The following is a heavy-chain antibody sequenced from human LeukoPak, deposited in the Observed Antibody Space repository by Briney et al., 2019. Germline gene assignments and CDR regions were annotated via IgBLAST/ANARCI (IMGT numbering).Heavy chain of an antibody. CDR3: AQTFRICSSTSCSKPLDY. J-gene: IGHJ4*02. Sequence: SVKVSCKASGGTFSSYTISWVRQAPGQGLEWMGRIIPILGIANYAQKFQGRVTITADKSTSTAYMEPSSLRSEDTAVYYCAQTFRICSSTSCSKPLDYWGQGTLVTVSS. CDR1: GGTFSSYT. D-gene: IGHD2-2*01. V-gene: IGHV1-69*02. CDR2: IIPILGIA.